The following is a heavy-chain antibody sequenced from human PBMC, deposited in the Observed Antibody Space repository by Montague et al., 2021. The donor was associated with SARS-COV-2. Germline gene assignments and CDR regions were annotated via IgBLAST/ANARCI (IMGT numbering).Heavy chain of an antibody. J-gene: IGHJ4*02. CDR2: ISGSGGSA. D-gene: IGHD3-22*01. CDR1: GFTFSNFA. V-gene: IGHV3-23*01. Sequence: SLRLSCAASGFTFSNFAMSWVRQAPGKGLEWVSAISGSGGSAYYADSVKGRFTISRDNSKNRPYLQINSLSAEDTVVFYCANHYSDGSGYPYWGQGTLVTVSS. CDR3: ANHYSDGSGYPY.